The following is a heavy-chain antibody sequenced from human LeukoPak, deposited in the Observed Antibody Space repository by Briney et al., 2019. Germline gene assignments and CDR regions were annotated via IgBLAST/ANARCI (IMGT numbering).Heavy chain of an antibody. V-gene: IGHV3-30*03. CDR1: GFTFSSYG. CDR2: ISYDGSNK. J-gene: IGHJ4*02. D-gene: IGHD3-10*01. CDR3: ASGAGGY. Sequence: GRSLRLSCAASGFTFSSYGMHWVRQAPGKGLEWVAVISYDGSNKYYADSVKGRFTISRDNSKNTLYLQMNSLRAEDTAVYYCASGAGGYWGQETLVTVSS.